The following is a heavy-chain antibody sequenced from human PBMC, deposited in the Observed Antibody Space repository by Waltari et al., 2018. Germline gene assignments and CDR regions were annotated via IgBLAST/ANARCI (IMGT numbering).Heavy chain of an antibody. Sequence: EVPLVESGGGLVQPGGSLRLSCAASGFTFRSYWMSWVRQAPGKGLEWVANIKQDGSEKYYVDSVKGRFTISRDNAKNSLYLQMNSLRAEDTAVYYCARDRRKAAAGFDYWGQGTLVTVSS. D-gene: IGHD6-13*01. CDR1: GFTFRSYW. V-gene: IGHV3-7*01. J-gene: IGHJ4*02. CDR3: ARDRRKAAAGFDY. CDR2: IKQDGSEK.